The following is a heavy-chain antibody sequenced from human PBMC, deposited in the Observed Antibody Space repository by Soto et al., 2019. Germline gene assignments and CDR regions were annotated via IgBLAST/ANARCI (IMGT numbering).Heavy chain of an antibody. D-gene: IGHD1-26*01. Sequence: PGGSLRLSCAASGFTFSNYAMTWVRQAPGKGLEWVSAISGSGGSTYYADSVKGRFTISRDNSKDTLYLQMNSLRAEDTAVYYCAKGLEIFVVPTTLDYWGQGTLVTVSS. CDR1: GFTFSNYA. CDR3: AKGLEIFVVPTTLDY. CDR2: ISGSGGST. J-gene: IGHJ4*02. V-gene: IGHV3-23*01.